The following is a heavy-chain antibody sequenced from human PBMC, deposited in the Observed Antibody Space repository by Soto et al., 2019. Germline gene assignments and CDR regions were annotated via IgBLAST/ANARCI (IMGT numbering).Heavy chain of an antibody. Sequence: EASVKVSCKASGGTFSSYAISWVRQAPGQGLEWMGGIIPIFGTANYAQKFQGRVTITADESTSTAYMELSSLRSEDTAMYYCARHTWETTDYYYGMDVWGQGTTVTISS. CDR2: IIPIFGTA. J-gene: IGHJ6*02. CDR1: GGTFSSYA. V-gene: IGHV1-69*13. CDR3: ARHTWETTDYYYGMDV. D-gene: IGHD4-17*01.